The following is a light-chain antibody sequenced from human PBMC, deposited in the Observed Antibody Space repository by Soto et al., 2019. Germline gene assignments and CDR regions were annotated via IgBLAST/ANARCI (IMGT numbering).Light chain of an antibody. CDR3: QQYNDWPPLT. J-gene: IGKJ4*01. CDR2: GAS. CDR1: QNINRN. V-gene: IGKV3D-15*01. Sequence: ETVMTQSPATLSVSPGERATLSCRASQNINRNLAWYQQKPGQAPRLLIYGASTRVTGIPVRFSGSGSGTQFSLTISRLQSEDFAVHYCQQYNDWPPLTFGGGTKVEIK.